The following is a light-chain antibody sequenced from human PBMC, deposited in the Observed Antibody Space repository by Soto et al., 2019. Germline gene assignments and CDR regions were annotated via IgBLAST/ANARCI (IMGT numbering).Light chain of an antibody. CDR2: LGS. V-gene: IGKV2-28*01. CDR1: QSLLHSNGYNY. CDR3: MQALQTRT. Sequence: DIVMTQSPLSLHVTPGEPASISCRSSQSLLHSNGYNYLDWYLQKPGQSPQLLIYLGSNRASGVPDRFSGRGSGTDFTLKISRVEAEDVGVYYCMQALQTRTFGQGTKVEIK. J-gene: IGKJ1*01.